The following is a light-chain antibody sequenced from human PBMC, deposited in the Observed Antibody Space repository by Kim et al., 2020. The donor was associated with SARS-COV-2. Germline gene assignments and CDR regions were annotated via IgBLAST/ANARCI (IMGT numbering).Light chain of an antibody. CDR1: QGVSSSY. V-gene: IGKV3D-7*01. J-gene: IGKJ4*01. Sequence: PGERVTLSCRDSQGVSSSYLTWYQQKPCQAPRRLIYDSFSRATGIPARFSGSGSGTDSTLTTSSLQPDDFAVYYCQQGYTLLTFGGGT. CDR2: DSF. CDR3: QQGYTLLT.